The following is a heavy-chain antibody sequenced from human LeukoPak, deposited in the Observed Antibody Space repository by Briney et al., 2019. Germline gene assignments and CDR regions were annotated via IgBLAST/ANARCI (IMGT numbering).Heavy chain of an antibody. D-gene: IGHD3-22*01. J-gene: IGHJ4*02. CDR3: ARDRYDSSGYKVYYFDY. CDR2: ISSSGSTI. CDR1: GSTFSSYE. V-gene: IGHV3-48*03. Sequence: GSLRLSCAASGSTFSSYEMNWVRQAPGKGLEWVSYISSSGSTIYYADSVKGRFTISRDNAKNSLYLQMNSLRAEDTAVYYCARDRYDSSGYKVYYFDYWGQGTLVTVSS.